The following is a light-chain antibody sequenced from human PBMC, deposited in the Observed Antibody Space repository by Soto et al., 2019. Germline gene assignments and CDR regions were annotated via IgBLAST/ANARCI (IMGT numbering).Light chain of an antibody. J-gene: IGKJ4*01. CDR3: QQFSSYPLT. CDR2: DTS. Sequence: EIVLTQSPATLSLSPGERATLSCRASQTVSSKLAWYQHKPGQAPRLLIYDTSNRATGIPDRFSGSGSGTDFTLTISRLEPEDFAVYYCQQFSSYPLTFGGGTKVDI. CDR1: QTVSSK. V-gene: IGKV3-11*01.